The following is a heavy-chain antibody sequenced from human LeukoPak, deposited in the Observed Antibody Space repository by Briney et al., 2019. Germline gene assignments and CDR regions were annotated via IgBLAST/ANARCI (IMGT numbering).Heavy chain of an antibody. D-gene: IGHD2-2*01. CDR1: GYTFTSYG. CDR3: ARVGLSPWVPAATFGY. CDR2: ISAYNGNT. V-gene: IGHV1-18*01. Sequence: ASVKVSCKASGYTFTSYGISWVRQAPGQGLEWMGWISAYNGNTNYAQKLQGRVTMTRDTSISTAYMELSRLRSDDTAVYYCARVGLSPWVPAATFGYWGQGTLVTVSS. J-gene: IGHJ4*02.